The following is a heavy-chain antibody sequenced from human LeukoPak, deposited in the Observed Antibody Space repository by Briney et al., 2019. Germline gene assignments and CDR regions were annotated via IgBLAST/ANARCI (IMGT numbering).Heavy chain of an antibody. CDR1: GYTFTGYY. D-gene: IGHD3-16*01. V-gene: IGHV1-2*06. CDR2: INPNSGGT. CDR3: ARAGYDYVFSPVDY. J-gene: IGHJ4*02. Sequence: ASVKVSCKASGYTFTGYYMHWVRQAPGQGLEWMGRINPNSGGTNYAQKFQGRVTMTRDTSTSTVYMELSSLRSEDTAVYYCARAGYDYVFSPVDYWGQGTLVTVSS.